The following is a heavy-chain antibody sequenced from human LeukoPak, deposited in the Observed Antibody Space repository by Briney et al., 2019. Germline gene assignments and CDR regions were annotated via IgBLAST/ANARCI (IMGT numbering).Heavy chain of an antibody. CDR1: GFTFSSYW. CDR2: INSDGSST. CDR3: ASSPLQLWDAFDI. J-gene: IGHJ3*02. D-gene: IGHD5-18*01. V-gene: IGHV3-74*01. Sequence: GGSLRLSCAASGFTFSSYWMHWVRQAPGKGLVWVSRINSDGSSTSYADSVKGRFTISRDNAKNTLYLQMNSLRAEDTAVYYCASSPLQLWDAFDIWGQGTMVTVSS.